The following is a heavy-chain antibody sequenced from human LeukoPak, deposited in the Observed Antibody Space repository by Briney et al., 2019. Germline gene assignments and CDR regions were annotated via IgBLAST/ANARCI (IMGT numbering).Heavy chain of an antibody. CDR3: ARPSSNIVVVTAIPSWFDP. D-gene: IGHD2-21*02. Sequence: PSETLSLTCTVSGGSISSGGYYWSWIRQHPGKGLEWIGYIYYSGSTYYNPSLKSRVTISVDTSKNQFSLKLSSVTAADTAVYYCARPSSNIVVVTAIPSWFDPWGQGTLVTVSS. J-gene: IGHJ5*02. V-gene: IGHV4-31*03. CDR2: IYYSGST. CDR1: GGSISSGGYY.